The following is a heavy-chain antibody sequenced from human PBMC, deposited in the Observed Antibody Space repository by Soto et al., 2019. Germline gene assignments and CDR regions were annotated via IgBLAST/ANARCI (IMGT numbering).Heavy chain of an antibody. CDR1: GGTFSSYA. CDR2: IIPIFGTA. D-gene: IGHD6-19*01. J-gene: IGHJ4*02. CDR3: ARSVMVVRYSSGWYAYFAY. Sequence: QVQLVQSGAEVKKPGSSVKVSCKASGGTFSSYAISWVRQAPGQGLEWMGGIIPIFGTANYAQKFQGRVTITADKSTRTAYMELSSLRYEDTGVYYCARSVMVVRYSSGWYAYFAYWGQGTLVTVSS. V-gene: IGHV1-69*06.